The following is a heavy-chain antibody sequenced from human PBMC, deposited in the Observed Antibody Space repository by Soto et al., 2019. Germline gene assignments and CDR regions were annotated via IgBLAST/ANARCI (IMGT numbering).Heavy chain of an antibody. D-gene: IGHD3-3*01. V-gene: IGHV3-23*01. Sequence: GGSLRLSCAASGFSFSKYAMNWVRQAPGKGLEWVSGISSSGGSTAYGDSVKGRFTISRDNSKNTLYLQMNSLRADDAAVYFCAKGNDFWTNYSYYYGMYVWGQGTTVTVSS. CDR1: GFSFSKYA. CDR2: ISSSGGST. J-gene: IGHJ6*02. CDR3: AKGNDFWTNYSYYYGMYV.